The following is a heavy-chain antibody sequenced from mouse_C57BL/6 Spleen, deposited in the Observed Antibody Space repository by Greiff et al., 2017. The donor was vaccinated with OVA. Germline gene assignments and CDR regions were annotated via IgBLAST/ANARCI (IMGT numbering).Heavy chain of an antibody. J-gene: IGHJ2*01. CDR1: GFTFSSYG. CDR2: ISSGGSYT. Sequence: EVHLVESGGDLVKPGGSLKLSCAASGFTFSSYGMSWVRQTPDKRLEWVATISSGGSYTYYPDSVKGRFTISRDNAKNTLYLQMSSLKSEDTAMYYCARDDNGYYGFDYWGQGTTLTVSS. D-gene: IGHD2-3*01. CDR3: ARDDNGYYGFDY. V-gene: IGHV5-6*01.